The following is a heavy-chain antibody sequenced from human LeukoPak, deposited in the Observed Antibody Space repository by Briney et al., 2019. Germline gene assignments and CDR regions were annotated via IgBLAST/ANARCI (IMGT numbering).Heavy chain of an antibody. Sequence: ASVEVSCMASGYTFTGYYMHWVRQAPGQGLEWMGWINPNSGGTNYAQKFQGRVTMTRDTSISTAYMELSRLRSDDTAVYYCARGRRTGTAFLDYWGQGTLVTVSS. V-gene: IGHV1-2*02. D-gene: IGHD1-1*01. J-gene: IGHJ4*02. CDR3: ARGRRTGTAFLDY. CDR2: INPNSGGT. CDR1: GYTFTGYY.